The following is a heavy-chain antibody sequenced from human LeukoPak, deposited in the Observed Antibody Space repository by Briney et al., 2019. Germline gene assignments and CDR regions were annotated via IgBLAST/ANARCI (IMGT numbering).Heavy chain of an antibody. D-gene: IGHD3-22*01. CDR2: IYYSGST. J-gene: IGHJ4*02. CDR1: GGSISSGGYY. V-gene: IGHV4-61*08. CDR3: ARLAGNGLLYDSSGTGFDY. Sequence: PSETLSLTCTVSGGSISSGGYYWSWIRQHPGKGLEWIGYIYYSGSTNYNPSLKSRVTISVDTSKNQFSLELSSVTAADTAVYYCARLAGNGLLYDSSGTGFDYWGQGTLVTVSS.